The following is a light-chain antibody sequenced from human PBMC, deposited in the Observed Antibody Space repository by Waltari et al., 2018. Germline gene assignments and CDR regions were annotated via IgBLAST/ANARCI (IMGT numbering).Light chain of an antibody. CDR1: QSVSSN. CDR2: GAS. Sequence: EIVMTQSPATLSVSPGERATLPCRASQSVSSNLAWYQQKPGQAPWLLIYGASTRATGIPARFSGSGSGTEFTLTISSLQSEDFAVYYCQQYNNWPRMYTFGQGTKLEIK. V-gene: IGKV3-15*01. CDR3: QQYNNWPRMYT. J-gene: IGKJ2*01.